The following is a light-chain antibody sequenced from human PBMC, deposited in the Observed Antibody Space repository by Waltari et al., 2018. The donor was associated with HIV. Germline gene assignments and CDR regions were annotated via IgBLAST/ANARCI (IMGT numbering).Light chain of an antibody. V-gene: IGKV3-11*01. CDR2: DAS. J-gene: IGKJ3*01. Sequence: EIVLTQSPATLSLSPGERATLSCRASQSVRSSLAWYQRKPGQAPRLLIYDASKRASGIPARFSGSGFGTDFTLTISSLEPEDFAFYYCHQWSNWPLTFGPGTKVDMK. CDR1: QSVRSS. CDR3: HQWSNWPLT.